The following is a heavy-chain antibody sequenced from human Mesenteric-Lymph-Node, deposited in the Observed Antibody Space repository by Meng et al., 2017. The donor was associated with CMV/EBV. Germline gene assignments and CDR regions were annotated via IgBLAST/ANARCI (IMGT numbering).Heavy chain of an antibody. CDR1: GYTFTSYD. D-gene: IGHD3/OR15-3a*01. CDR2: LNPNSGYT. V-gene: IGHV1-8*03. J-gene: IGHJ4*02. CDR3: GRGGGIGLWSWLDC. Sequence: ASVKVSCKASGYTFTSYDINWVRQATGQGLEWMGWLNPNSGYTGYAQKFHGRVTITRETSTGTAYMELSSLRSEDTAVYYCGRGGGIGLWSWLDCWGQGTPVTVSS.